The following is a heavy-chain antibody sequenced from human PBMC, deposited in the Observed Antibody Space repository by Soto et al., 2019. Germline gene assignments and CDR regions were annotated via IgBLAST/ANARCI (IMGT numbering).Heavy chain of an antibody. J-gene: IGHJ6*02. Sequence: GGSLRLSCAASGFTFSSYGMHWVRQAPGKGLEWVAVIWYDGSEKYYVDSVKGRFTISRDNAKNSLYLQMNSLRAEDTAVYYCASAPYYDFWSGYQTPDYYYYGMDVWGQGTTVTVSS. CDR3: ASAPYYDFWSGYQTPDYYYYGMDV. V-gene: IGHV3-33*03. CDR1: GFTFSSYG. D-gene: IGHD3-3*01. CDR2: IWYDGSEK.